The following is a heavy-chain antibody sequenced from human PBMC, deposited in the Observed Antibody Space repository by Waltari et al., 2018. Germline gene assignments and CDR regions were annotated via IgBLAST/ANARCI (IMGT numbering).Heavy chain of an antibody. J-gene: IGHJ4*02. Sequence: QVQLQESGPGLVKPSETLSLPCTVPGGSISSYYWSWIRQPPGKGLEWIGYIYYSGSTNYSPSLKSRVTISVDTSKNQFSLKLSSVTAADTAVYYCAREGESIDYWGQGTLVTVSS. CDR2: IYYSGST. CDR3: AREGESIDY. CDR1: GGSISSYY. V-gene: IGHV4-59*01.